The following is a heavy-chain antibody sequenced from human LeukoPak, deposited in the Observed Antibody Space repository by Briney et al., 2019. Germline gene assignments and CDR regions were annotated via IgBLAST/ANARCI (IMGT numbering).Heavy chain of an antibody. V-gene: IGHV3-66*01. Sequence: GGSLRLSCAASGFTFSSYWMTWVRQAPGKGLEWVSLIYSGGSTYYADSVKGRFTISRDNSKNTLYLQMNSLRAEDTAVYYCAELGITMIGGVWGKGTTVTISS. CDR3: AELGITMIGGV. D-gene: IGHD3-10*02. CDR2: IYSGGST. CDR1: GFTFSSYW. J-gene: IGHJ6*04.